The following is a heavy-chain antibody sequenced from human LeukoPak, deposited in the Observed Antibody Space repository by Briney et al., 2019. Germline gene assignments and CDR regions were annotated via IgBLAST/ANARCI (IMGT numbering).Heavy chain of an antibody. Sequence: SETLSLTCSVSGGSISNYYWSWIRQPAGKGLEWIGRIYSSGSTNYNPSLKSRVTMSVDTSKNQFSLKLSSVTAADTAVYYCAFWSGYPPFDYWGQGTLVTVSS. CDR3: AFWSGYPPFDY. D-gene: IGHD3-3*01. J-gene: IGHJ4*02. CDR2: IYSSGST. V-gene: IGHV4-4*07. CDR1: GGSISNYY.